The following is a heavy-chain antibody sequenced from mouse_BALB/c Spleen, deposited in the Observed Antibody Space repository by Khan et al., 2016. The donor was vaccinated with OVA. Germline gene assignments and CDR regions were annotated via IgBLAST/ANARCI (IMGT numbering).Heavy chain of an antibody. J-gene: IGHJ3*01. Sequence: IQLVQSGPDLVKPGASVMISCKASGYSFTLYYMSWVKQSHGKSLEWIGRVNPNTGGTDHNQEFKGKAILTVDKSSNTAYMELRSLTSEDSAVYYCARGYDFFAYWGQGTLVTVSA. V-gene: IGHV1-26*01. CDR2: VNPNTGGT. CDR1: GYSFTLYY. CDR3: ARGYDFFAY. D-gene: IGHD2-14*01.